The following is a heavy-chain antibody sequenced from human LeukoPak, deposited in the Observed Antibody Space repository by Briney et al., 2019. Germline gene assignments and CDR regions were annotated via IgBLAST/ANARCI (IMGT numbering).Heavy chain of an antibody. CDR1: GFTFSTFA. V-gene: IGHV3-23*01. D-gene: IGHD2-8*02. CDR3: ATYRQVLLPFES. J-gene: IGHJ4*02. Sequence: GGSLRLSCAASGFTFSTFAMIWVRQPTGKGLEWVSSIFPSGGEIHYADSVRGRFTISRDNSKSTLSLQMNSLRAEDTAIYYCATYRQVLLPFESWGQGTLVTVSS. CDR2: IFPSGGEI.